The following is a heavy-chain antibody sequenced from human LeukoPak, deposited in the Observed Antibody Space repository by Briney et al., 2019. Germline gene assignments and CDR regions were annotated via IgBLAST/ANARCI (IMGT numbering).Heavy chain of an antibody. CDR2: IYPGDSDT. J-gene: IGHJ5*02. Sequence: GESLKISCKGSGYSFTSYWIGWVLQMPGKGLEWMVIIYPGDSDTRYSPSFQGQVTISADKSISTAYLQWSSLKASDTAMYYCARQCTVTTSRGWFDPLGQGTLVTVSS. D-gene: IGHD4-11*01. CDR3: ARQCTVTTSRGWFDP. CDR1: GYSFTSYW. V-gene: IGHV5-51*01.